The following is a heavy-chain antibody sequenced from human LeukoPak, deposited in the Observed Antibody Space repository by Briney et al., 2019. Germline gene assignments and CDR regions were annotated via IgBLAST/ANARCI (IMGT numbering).Heavy chain of an antibody. Sequence: ASVKVSCKASGYTFPSYFMHWVRQAPGQGLEWMGIINPTGGSTTYAQKFQGRVTMTRDTSTSTVYMGLSSLRSEDTAVYYCARGVGYCSSTSCYGNDYWGQGTLVTVSS. V-gene: IGHV1-46*01. CDR3: ARGVGYCSSTSCYGNDY. D-gene: IGHD2-2*01. J-gene: IGHJ4*02. CDR2: INPTGGST. CDR1: GYTFPSYF.